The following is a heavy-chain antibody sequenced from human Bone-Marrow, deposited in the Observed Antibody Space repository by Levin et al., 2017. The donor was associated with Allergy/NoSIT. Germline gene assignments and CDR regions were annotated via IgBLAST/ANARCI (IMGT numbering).Heavy chain of an antibody. D-gene: IGHD5-18*01. CDR2: INTGGSTM. CDR3: ASDTPGSSYGLRY. CDR1: GLTFSKYE. V-gene: IGHV3-48*03. Sequence: GESLKISCVASGLTFSKYEMNWVRQAPGKGLEWVSFINTGGSTMHYADSVKGRFTISRDNTKNSLYLQMNSLRAEDTAVYYCASDTPGSSYGLRYWGQGTLVTVSS. J-gene: IGHJ4*02.